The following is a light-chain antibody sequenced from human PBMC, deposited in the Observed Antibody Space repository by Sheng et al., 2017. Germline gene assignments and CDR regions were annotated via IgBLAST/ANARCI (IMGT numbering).Light chain of an antibody. V-gene: IGLV1-44*01. CDR1: TSNLGSNP. Sequence: QSVLAQPPSASGTPGQKVTISCSGSTSNLGSNPVNWYQQLPGSAPKLLIFTNTQRPSGVPARFSGSKSGTSASLAISGLQSEDGADYYCSSWTSNSPYVFGTGTKVTVL. CDR3: SSWTSNSPYV. CDR2: TNT. J-gene: IGLJ1*01.